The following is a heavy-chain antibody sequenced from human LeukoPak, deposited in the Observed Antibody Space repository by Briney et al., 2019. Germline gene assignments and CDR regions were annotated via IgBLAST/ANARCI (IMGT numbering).Heavy chain of an antibody. CDR3: AREKLSFFDSSGYFDH. Sequence: GGSLRLSCAASGFTFSSYEMNWVRQAPGKGLEWVSFISSSGSAIHYADSVRGRFTITRDNAKNSLFLQMSRLRAEDTAVYYCAREKLSFFDSSGYFDHWGQGTLVTVSS. CDR2: ISSSGSAI. J-gene: IGHJ4*02. D-gene: IGHD3-22*01. CDR1: GFTFSSYE. V-gene: IGHV3-48*03.